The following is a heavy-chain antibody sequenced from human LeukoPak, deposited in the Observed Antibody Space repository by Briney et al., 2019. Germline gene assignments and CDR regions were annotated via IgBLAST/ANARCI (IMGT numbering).Heavy chain of an antibody. CDR1: GFTFGRYD. J-gene: IGHJ4*02. Sequence: GGSLRLSCTTSGFTFGRYDMQWVRQAPGKGLEWVSGISRSGPTYYRDSVRGRFTISRDNSKNTLYLQMNSLRAEDTAVYYCAKEGTFDYWGQGTLVTVSS. V-gene: IGHV3-23*01. CDR3: AKEGTFDY. CDR2: ISRSGPT.